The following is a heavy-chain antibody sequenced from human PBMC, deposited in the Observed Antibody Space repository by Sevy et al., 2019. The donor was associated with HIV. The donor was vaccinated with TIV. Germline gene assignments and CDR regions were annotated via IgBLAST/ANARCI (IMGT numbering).Heavy chain of an antibody. J-gene: IGHJ5*02. CDR2: VTPNSGAT. D-gene: IGHD6-19*01. CDR1: GYNFY. Sequence: ASVKVSCKASGYNFYIHWVRQAPGQGLEWGGRVTPNSGATSYAQKFQDGVAMTMDPSINTAYMELSGLKSDDTAIYYCAGQSLGWYNWFDPWGQGTLVTVSS. CDR3: AGQSLGWYNWFDP. V-gene: IGHV1-2*06.